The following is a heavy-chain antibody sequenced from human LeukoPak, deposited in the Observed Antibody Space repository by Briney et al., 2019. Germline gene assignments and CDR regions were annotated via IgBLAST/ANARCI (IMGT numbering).Heavy chain of an antibody. CDR2: ISYDGSNK. CDR3: ARGAGAYSGTYPGDAFDI. J-gene: IGHJ3*02. V-gene: IGHV3-30-3*01. Sequence: GGSLRLSCAASGFTFSSYAMHWVRQAPGKGLVWVAVISYDGSNKYYVDSVKGRFTISRDNSKNTLYLQMNSLRAEDTAVYYCARGAGAYSGTYPGDAFDIWGQGTMVTVSS. D-gene: IGHD1-26*01. CDR1: GFTFSSYA.